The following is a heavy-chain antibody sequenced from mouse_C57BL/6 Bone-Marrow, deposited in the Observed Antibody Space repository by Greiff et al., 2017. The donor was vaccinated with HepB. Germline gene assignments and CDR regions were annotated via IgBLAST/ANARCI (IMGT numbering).Heavy chain of an antibody. V-gene: IGHV14-4*01. J-gene: IGHJ4*01. CDR2: LDPENGDT. CDR1: GFNFNDYY. D-gene: IGHD1-1*01. Sequence: VQLQQSGAELVRPGASVKLSCTASGFNFNDYYMHWVKQRPEQGLEWIGWLDPENGDTDYASKFQGKATITADTYSSTAYLQLSGLTSADTAVYYWTTDGSSWGDYWGQGTSVSVSS. CDR3: TTDGSSWGDY.